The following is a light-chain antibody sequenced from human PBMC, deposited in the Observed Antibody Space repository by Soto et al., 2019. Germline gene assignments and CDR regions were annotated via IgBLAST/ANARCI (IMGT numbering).Light chain of an antibody. V-gene: IGKV3-15*01. CDR2: DAS. CDR3: QQYDNWPET. Sequence: EIVMTQSPATLSVSPGARATLSCRASQSVSRNLAWYQQRPGQAPRLLIYDASTRGSGISARFSGSGSGTEFTLTISSLQSEDFAVYFCQQYDNWPETFGQGTKVDIK. J-gene: IGKJ1*01. CDR1: QSVSRN.